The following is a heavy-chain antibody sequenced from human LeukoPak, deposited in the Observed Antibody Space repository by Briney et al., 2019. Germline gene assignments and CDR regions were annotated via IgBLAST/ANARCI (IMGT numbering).Heavy chain of an antibody. CDR3: AHFSGYSFGFHH. J-gene: IGHJ1*01. Sequence: SGPTLVNPTQTLTLTCTFSGFSLNTYGMGVGWIRQPPGKALEWLALIYWDDDKRYSPSLKSRLTITKDTANNQVVLTMTSMDPADTATYYCAHFSGYSFGFHHWGQGTLVTVSS. V-gene: IGHV2-5*02. CDR2: IYWDDDK. CDR1: GFSLNTYGMG. D-gene: IGHD5-18*01.